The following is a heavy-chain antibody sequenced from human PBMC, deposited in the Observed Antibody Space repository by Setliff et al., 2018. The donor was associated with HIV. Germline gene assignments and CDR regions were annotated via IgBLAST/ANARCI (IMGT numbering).Heavy chain of an antibody. CDR1: GASISSYY. D-gene: IGHD6-13*01. J-gene: IGHJ1*01. CDR2: IYYSGST. Sequence: SETLSLTCTVSGASISSYYWSWIRQPPGKGLEWIGYIYYSGSTNYNPSLKSRVTISVDTSKRQFSLKLNSVTAADTAVYYCARGRGSSWYKHWGQGTLVTVSS. V-gene: IGHV4-59*12. CDR3: ARGRGSSWYKH.